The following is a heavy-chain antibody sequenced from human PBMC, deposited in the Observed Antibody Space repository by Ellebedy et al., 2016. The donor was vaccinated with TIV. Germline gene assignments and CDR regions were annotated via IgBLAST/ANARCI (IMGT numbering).Heavy chain of an antibody. D-gene: IGHD6-19*01. CDR1: GFTFRTYNTYS. Sequence: PGGSLRLSCAASGFTFRTYNTYSMNWVRQAPGKGLEWVSYIGSRTNIIYYADSVKGRFTVSRDNSKTTLFLEMTSLRVEDTVVYYCARYGVGSGLDYWGQGTLVTVSS. CDR2: IGSRTNII. CDR3: ARYGVGSGLDY. V-gene: IGHV3-48*01. J-gene: IGHJ4*02.